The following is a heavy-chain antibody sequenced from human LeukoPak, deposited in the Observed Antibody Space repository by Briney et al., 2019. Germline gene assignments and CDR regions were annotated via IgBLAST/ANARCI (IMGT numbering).Heavy chain of an antibody. CDR1: GYTLTELS. J-gene: IGHJ3*02. CDR3: ARVGYGPNTFDI. V-gene: IGHV1-24*01. Sequence: ASVKVSCKVSGYTLTELSMHWVRQAPGKGLEWMGGFDPEDGETIYAQKFQGRVTITADKSTSTAYMELSSLRSEDTAVYFCARVGYGPNTFDIWGQGTMVTVSS. D-gene: IGHD5-18*01. CDR2: FDPEDGET.